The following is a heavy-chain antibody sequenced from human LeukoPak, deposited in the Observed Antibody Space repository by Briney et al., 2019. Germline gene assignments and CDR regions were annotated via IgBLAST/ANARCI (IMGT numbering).Heavy chain of an antibody. CDR3: ARGLGGTGDH. CDR1: GFIFSDYW. Sequence: GGSLRLSCAASGFIFSDYWMHWVRQAPGKGLVGVSRLNSDGSSTIYADSVKGRFTISRDNAKNTLYLQMNSLRAEDTAVYYCARGLGGTGDHWGQGTLVTVSS. V-gene: IGHV3-74*01. D-gene: IGHD3-10*01. J-gene: IGHJ4*02. CDR2: LNSDGSST.